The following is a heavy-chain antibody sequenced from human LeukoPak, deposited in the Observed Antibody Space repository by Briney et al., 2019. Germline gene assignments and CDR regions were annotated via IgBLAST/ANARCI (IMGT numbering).Heavy chain of an antibody. J-gene: IGHJ4*02. Sequence: GASVKVSCKASGYTFTSYGISWVRQAPGQGLEWMGWISAYNGNTNYAQKLQGRVTMTTDASTSTAYMELRSLRSDDTAVYYCARGNGYQLLWEFDYWGQGTLVTVSS. CDR3: ARGNGYQLLWEFDY. CDR1: GYTFTSYG. D-gene: IGHD2-2*01. CDR2: ISAYNGNT. V-gene: IGHV1-18*01.